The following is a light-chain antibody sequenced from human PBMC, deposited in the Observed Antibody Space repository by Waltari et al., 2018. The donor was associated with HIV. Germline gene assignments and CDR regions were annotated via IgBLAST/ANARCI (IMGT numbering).Light chain of an antibody. V-gene: IGLV3-25*03. Sequence: SYDLTQPPSVSVSPGQTARITCSGAALSKRYVYWYQQKPGQAPVMVIYRDNERPSGIPERFSGSSSETTVTLSISGVQAEDEADYYCQVADSSGTYVFGTGTKVTVL. CDR3: QVADSSGTYV. CDR2: RDN. J-gene: IGLJ1*01. CDR1: ALSKRY.